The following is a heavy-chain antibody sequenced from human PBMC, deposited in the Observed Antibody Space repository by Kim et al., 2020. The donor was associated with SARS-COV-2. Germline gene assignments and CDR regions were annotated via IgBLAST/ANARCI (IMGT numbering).Heavy chain of an antibody. Sequence: SETLSLTCTVSGGSINIYYWSWIRQPPGKGLEWIGYIYYTGTTNYNPSLKSRVTMSVDTSKNHFSLRLSSVTAADTAVYYCARDPDTSTWAGAFVIWGQG. CDR1: GGSINIYY. V-gene: IGHV4-59*01. D-gene: IGHD6-13*01. J-gene: IGHJ3*02. CDR2: IYYTGTT. CDR3: ARDPDTSTWAGAFVI.